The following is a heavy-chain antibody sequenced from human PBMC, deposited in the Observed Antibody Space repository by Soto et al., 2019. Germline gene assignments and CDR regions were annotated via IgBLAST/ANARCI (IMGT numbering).Heavy chain of an antibody. D-gene: IGHD2-21*01. Sequence: LRLSCTASGLPHSSFAMMWVRQAPGKGLECVSGIYGSGRGIEYADSVKGRFTISRDNSKNTVYLQMTDLRADDTAVYYCEKDAIYNDGLWLMDHWGQGTQVTVYS. J-gene: IGHJ4*02. CDR3: EKDAIYNDGLWLMDH. CDR2: IYGSGRGI. CDR1: GLPHSSFA. V-gene: IGHV3-23*05.